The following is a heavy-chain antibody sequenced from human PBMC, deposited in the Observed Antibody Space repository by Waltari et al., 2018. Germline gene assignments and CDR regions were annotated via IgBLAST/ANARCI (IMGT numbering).Heavy chain of an antibody. J-gene: IGHJ3*02. CDR3: ATDSRGGNDGFDI. V-gene: IGHV1-24*01. CDR2: FDPEDGKR. D-gene: IGHD1-1*01. CDR1: GYILTELS. Sequence: QGQVVQSGAEVKKPGASVKVSCKVSGYILTELSIHRVRQAPGKGLEWMGGFDPEDGKRIYAQKFQGRVTMTEDTSTDTAYMELSSLRSEDTAVYYCATDSRGGNDGFDIWGQGTMVTVSS.